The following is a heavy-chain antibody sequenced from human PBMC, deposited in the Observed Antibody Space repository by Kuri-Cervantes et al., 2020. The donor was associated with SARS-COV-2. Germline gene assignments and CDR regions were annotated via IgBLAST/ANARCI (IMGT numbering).Heavy chain of an antibody. J-gene: IGHJ3*02. CDR2: ISYDGSNK. CDR3: ARESTGEGAFDI. Sequence: GGSLRLSCAASGFPFRNFGMHWVRQAPGKGLEWVAIISYDGSNKYYADSVKGRFTISRDNSKNTLYLQMNSLRAEDTAVYYCARESTGEGAFDIWGQGTTVTVSS. CDR1: GFPFRNFG. D-gene: IGHD7-27*01. V-gene: IGHV3-30*03.